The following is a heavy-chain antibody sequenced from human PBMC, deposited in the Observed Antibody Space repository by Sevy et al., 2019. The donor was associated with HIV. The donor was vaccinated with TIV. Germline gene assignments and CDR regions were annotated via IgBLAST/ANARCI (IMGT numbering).Heavy chain of an antibody. CDR2: IWDDGNSK. CDR1: GFTFRTYG. Sequence: GGSLRLSCAASGFTFRTYGMHWVHQAPGKGLEWVAVIWDDGNSKYYADSVKGRFTISRDNFKNTLYLQMNSLRAEDTAVYYCARGGYCSNGVFNGSIDYWGQGTLVTVS. V-gene: IGHV3-33*01. CDR3: ARGGYCSNGVFNGSIDY. D-gene: IGHD2-8*01. J-gene: IGHJ4*02.